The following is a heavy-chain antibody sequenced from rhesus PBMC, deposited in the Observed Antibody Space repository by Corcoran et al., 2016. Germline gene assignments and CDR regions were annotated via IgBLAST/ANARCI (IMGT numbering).Heavy chain of an antibody. CDR3: ARGYSWNNVGWYFDL. V-gene: IGHV4-80*01. Sequence: QVQLQESGPGLVKPSETLSLTCAVSGGSFSSYWWSWIRQPPGKGLEWIGVINGNSRSTNYTPSLKIRVTVSKDASKNQFSLNLSDVTTADTAVYYCARGYSWNNVGWYFDLWGPGTPITISS. J-gene: IGHJ2*01. CDR1: GGSFSSYW. CDR2: INGNSRST. D-gene: IGHD1-20*01.